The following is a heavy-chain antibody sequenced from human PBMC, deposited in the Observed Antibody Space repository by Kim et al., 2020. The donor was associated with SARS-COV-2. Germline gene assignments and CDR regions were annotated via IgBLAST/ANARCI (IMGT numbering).Heavy chain of an antibody. J-gene: IGHJ4*02. CDR3: ARGEVTTVVTQD. V-gene: IGHV3-30*04. CDR2: ISYDGSNK. Sequence: RGSLRLSCASTAHTYNSYAMHWVRQAPGKGLEWVAVISYDGSNKYYADSVKGRFTISRDNSKNTLYLQMNSLRAEDTAVYYCARGEVTTVVTQDWGQGTLVTVSS. CDR1: AHTYNSYA. D-gene: IGHD4-17*01.